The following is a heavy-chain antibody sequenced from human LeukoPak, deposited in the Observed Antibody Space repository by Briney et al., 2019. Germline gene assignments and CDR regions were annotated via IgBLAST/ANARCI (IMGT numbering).Heavy chain of an antibody. CDR2: IYYSGST. CDR1: GGSISSSSNY. V-gene: IGHV4-39*07. J-gene: IGHJ3*02. D-gene: IGHD3-9*01. Sequence: PSETLSLTCTVSGGSISSSSNYWGWIRQPPGRGLEWIGSIYYSGSTYYNPSLKSRVTISVDTSKNQFSLKLSSVTAADTAVYCCARVKGDYDFLTGYYLDAFDIWGQGTMVTVSS. CDR3: ARVKGDYDFLTGYYLDAFDI.